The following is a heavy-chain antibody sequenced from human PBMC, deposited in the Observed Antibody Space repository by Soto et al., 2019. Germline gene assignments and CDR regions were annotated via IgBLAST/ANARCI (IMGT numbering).Heavy chain of an antibody. V-gene: IGHV4-59*01. CDR2: IYYSGST. D-gene: IGHD1-26*01. CDR1: GGSISSYY. Sequence: QVQLQESGPGLVKPSETLSLTCTVSGGSISSYYWSWIRQPPGKGLEWIGYIYYSGSTNYNPSLKSRVTISVDTSKNQFSLKLGSVTAADTAVYYCAREGAVGGGYFDYWGQGTLVTVSS. CDR3: AREGAVGGGYFDY. J-gene: IGHJ4*02.